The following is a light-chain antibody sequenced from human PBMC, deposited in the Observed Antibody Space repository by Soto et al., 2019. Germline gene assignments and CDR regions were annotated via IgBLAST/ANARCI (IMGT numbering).Light chain of an antibody. CDR3: CLYTASYSV. J-gene: IGLJ3*02. CDR1: SSDVGGFDF. V-gene: IGLV2-11*01. Sequence: QSALTQPRSVSGSPGQSVAISCTATSSDVGGFDFVSWYQQHPGKAPKLVIYDVSKRPSGVPDRFSGSRSGDTASLTISGVRAEDEADYYCCLYTASYSVFGGGTKLTVL. CDR2: DVS.